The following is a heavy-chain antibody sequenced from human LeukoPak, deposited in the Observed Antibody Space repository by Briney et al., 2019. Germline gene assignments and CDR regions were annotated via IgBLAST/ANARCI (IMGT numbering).Heavy chain of an antibody. CDR3: ARGRGEAAGLDH. J-gene: IGHJ4*02. CDR2: ITHAAIL. V-gene: IGHV4-34*01. Sequence: TSETLSLTCVVSGGGSFTDYSWNWIRQSPRKGLEWVGEITHAAILNYNPSLKGRVAISVDTSKNQVSLKLDSMTAADTAMYYCARGRGEAAGLDHWGQGTLVTVSS. D-gene: IGHD6-13*01. CDR1: GGGSFTDYS.